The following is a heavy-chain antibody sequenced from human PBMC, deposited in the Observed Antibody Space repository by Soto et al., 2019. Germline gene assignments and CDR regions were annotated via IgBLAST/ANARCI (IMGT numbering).Heavy chain of an antibody. D-gene: IGHD1-26*01. CDR2: ISAHNGDT. J-gene: IGHJ6*02. V-gene: IGHV1-18*01. Sequence: ASVTFSCKSSGYTFTSYGFSWVRPAPGQGLEWMGWISAHNGDTIYAQKFQDRITMTTDTSTNTAYLELRSLKSGDTAVFYCARSSGTYPPSRYYYGLDVWGQGTTVTVSS. CDR3: ARSSGTYPPSRYYYGLDV. CDR1: GYTFTSYG.